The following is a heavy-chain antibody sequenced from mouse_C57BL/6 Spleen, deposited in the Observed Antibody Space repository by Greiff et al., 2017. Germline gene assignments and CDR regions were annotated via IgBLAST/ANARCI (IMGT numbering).Heavy chain of an antibody. D-gene: IGHD2-3*01. CDR1: GFTFTDYY. Sequence: EVKLVESGGGLVQPGGSLSLSCAASGFTFTDYYMSWVRQPPGKALEWLGFIRNKDNGSTTEYSSSVKGRFTISRDNSPSILYLQMHALRAEDRASYYCASHDGYYFPFAYWGQGTLVTVSA. CDR3: ASHDGYYFPFAY. V-gene: IGHV7-3*01. CDR2: IRNKDNGSTT. J-gene: IGHJ3*01.